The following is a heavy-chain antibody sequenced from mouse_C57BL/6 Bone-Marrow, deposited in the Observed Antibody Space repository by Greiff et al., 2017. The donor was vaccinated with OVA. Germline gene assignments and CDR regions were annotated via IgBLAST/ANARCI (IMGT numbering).Heavy chain of an antibody. CDR2: IHPTSGST. J-gene: IGHJ1*03. CDR3: ARLLRYLWYFDD. Sequence: VKQRPGQVLERIGKIHPTSGSTDYNEKFKSKATLTVDKSSSPAYMQLSSLTSEDSAVYYCARLLRYLWYFDDWGTGTTVTVSS. D-gene: IGHD1-1*01. V-gene: IGHV1-64*01.